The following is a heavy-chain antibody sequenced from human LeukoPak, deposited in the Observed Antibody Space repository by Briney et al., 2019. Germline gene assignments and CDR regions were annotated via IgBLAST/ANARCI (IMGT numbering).Heavy chain of an antibody. V-gene: IGHV1-2*06. CDR3: ARGISGGFDI. CDR2: IIPNSGAT. D-gene: IGHD2-21*01. J-gene: IGHJ3*02. CDR1: GYIFTAYD. Sequence: GASVKVSCKASGYIFTAYDLHWVRQAPGQALEWMGRIIPNSGATNYAQNFQGRVTLTRDTSISTAYMELSRLSPDDTAVYYCARGISGGFDIWGQGTMVTVSS.